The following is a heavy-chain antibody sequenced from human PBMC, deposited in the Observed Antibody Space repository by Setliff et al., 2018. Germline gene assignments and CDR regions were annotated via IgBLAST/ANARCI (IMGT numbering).Heavy chain of an antibody. CDR2: MYQSGTT. V-gene: IGHV4-38-2*01. CDR3: ARAASGNSKYYFDY. CDR1: GYSISSGYY. D-gene: IGHD3-3*01. J-gene: IGHJ4*02. Sequence: SETLSLTCAVSGYSISSGYYWGWIRQPPGKGLEWIGNMYQSGTTYYNAALQSRVTLSIDTSKNHFSLKVSSVTAADTAVYYCARAASGNSKYYFDYWGQGTLVTVSS.